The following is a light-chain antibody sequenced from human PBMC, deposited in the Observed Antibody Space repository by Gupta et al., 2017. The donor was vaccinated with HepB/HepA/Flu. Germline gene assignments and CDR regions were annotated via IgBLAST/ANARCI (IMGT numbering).Light chain of an antibody. CDR2: LGS. CDR3: MQALQAPLT. V-gene: IGKV2-28*01. J-gene: IGKJ4*01. Sequence: DIVMTQSPLSLPVTPGEPASISCRSSQSLLHSNGYNYLDWYLQKPGQSPQLLIYLGSNRASGVPDRFSGSGSGTHFTLKINKVEAEDAGVYYCMQALQAPLTFGGGIKVEIK. CDR1: QSLLHSNGYNY.